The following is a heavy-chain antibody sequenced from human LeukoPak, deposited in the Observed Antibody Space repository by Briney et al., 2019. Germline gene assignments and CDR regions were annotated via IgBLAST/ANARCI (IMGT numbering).Heavy chain of an antibody. V-gene: IGHV1-8*03. Sequence: ASVKVSCKASGYTFTSYDINWVRQATGQGLEWMGWMNPNSGNTGYAQKFQGRVTITRNTSIGTAYMELSSLRSEDTAVYYCAKDRSTIFGVVKDYWGQGTLVTVSS. J-gene: IGHJ4*02. D-gene: IGHD3-3*01. CDR2: MNPNSGNT. CDR1: GYTFTSYD. CDR3: AKDRSTIFGVVKDY.